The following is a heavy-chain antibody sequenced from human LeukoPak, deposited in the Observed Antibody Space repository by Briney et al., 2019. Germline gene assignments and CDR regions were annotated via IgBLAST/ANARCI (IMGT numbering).Heavy chain of an antibody. Sequence: GGSLRLSCAASGFIFSKYWLSWVTQAPGKGLDWVANMKPDGSEKYYVHSVKGRYTISRDNAKNSLYLKMNSLIAEDTAVLYCARDLQCGGDCHYDAFDIWGQGTMVTVSS. CDR3: ARDLQCGGDCHYDAFDI. CDR2: MKPDGSEK. CDR1: GFIFSKYW. V-gene: IGHV3-7*01. J-gene: IGHJ3*02. D-gene: IGHD2-21*02.